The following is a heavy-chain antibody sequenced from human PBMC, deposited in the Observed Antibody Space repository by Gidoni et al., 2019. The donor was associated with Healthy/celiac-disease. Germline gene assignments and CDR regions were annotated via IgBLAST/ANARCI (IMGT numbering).Heavy chain of an antibody. CDR1: GFSLSTSGVV. V-gene: IGHV2-5*01. CDR2: IYWNDDK. CDR3: AHSRRDGYNYCFDY. D-gene: IGHD5-12*01. J-gene: IGHJ4*02. Sequence: QITLKESGPTLVKPTQTLTLTCTFTGFSLSTSGVVVGWIRQPPGKALEWLAFIYWNDDKRYSPSLKSRLTITKDTSKNQVVLKMTNMDPVDTATYYCAHSRRDGYNYCFDYWGQGTLVTVSS.